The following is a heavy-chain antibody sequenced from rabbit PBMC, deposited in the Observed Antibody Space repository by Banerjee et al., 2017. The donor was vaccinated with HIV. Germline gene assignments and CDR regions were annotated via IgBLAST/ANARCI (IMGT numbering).Heavy chain of an antibody. D-gene: IGHD2-1*01. CDR3: ARDRYSYDDYGDPISSTRLDL. CDR1: GFSFSSDA. Sequence: QSLEESGGDLVKPGASLTLTCTASGFSFSSDAMCWVRQAPGKRPEWIACIYTTLSDSAYYALWAKGRFTISKTSSTTVTLQMTSLTAADTATYFCARDRYSYDDYGDPISSTRLDLWGPGTLVTVS. CDR2: IYTTLSDSA. J-gene: IGHJ3*01. V-gene: IGHV1S40*01.